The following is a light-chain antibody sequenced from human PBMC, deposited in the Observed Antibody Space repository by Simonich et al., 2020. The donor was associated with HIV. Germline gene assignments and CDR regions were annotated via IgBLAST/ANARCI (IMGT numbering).Light chain of an antibody. Sequence: DIVMTQSPDSLAVSPGERATLSCRASQSVSSDLAWYQQKPGQPPKLLIYWASTRESGVPDRFSGSGSGTDFTLTISSLQAEDVAVYYCQQYYSTPLTFGGGTKVEIK. CDR2: WAS. J-gene: IGKJ4*01. CDR3: QQYYSTPLT. V-gene: IGKV4-1*01. CDR1: QSVSSD.